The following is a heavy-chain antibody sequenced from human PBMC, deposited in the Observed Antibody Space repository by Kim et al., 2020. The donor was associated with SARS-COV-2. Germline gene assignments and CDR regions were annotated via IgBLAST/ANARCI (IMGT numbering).Heavy chain of an antibody. Sequence: ASVKVSCKASGYTFTGYYMHWVRQAPGQGLEWMGRINPNSGGTNYAQKFQGRVTMTRDTSISTAYMELSRLRSDDTAVYYCARGVTLVDTDFDYWGQGTLVTVSS. V-gene: IGHV1-2*06. CDR3: ARGVTLVDTDFDY. D-gene: IGHD5-18*01. CDR1: GYTFTGYY. J-gene: IGHJ4*02. CDR2: INPNSGGT.